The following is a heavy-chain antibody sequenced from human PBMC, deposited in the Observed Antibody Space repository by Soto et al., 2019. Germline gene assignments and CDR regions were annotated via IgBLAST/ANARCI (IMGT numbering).Heavy chain of an antibody. J-gene: IGHJ3*02. V-gene: IGHV3-7*03. D-gene: IGHD3-22*01. CDR2: IKQDGSEK. CDR1: GFTFSSYW. CDR3: ARGFSYYDSSGHSPDAFDI. Sequence: ESGGGLVQPGGSLRLSCAASGFTFSSYWMSWVRQAPGKGLEWVANIKQDGSEKYYVDSVKGRFTISRDNAKNSLYLQMNSLRAEDTAVYYCARGFSYYDSSGHSPDAFDIWGQGTMVTVSS.